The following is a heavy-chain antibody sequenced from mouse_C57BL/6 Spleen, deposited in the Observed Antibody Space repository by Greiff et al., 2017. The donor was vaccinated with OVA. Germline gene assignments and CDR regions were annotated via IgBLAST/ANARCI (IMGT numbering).Heavy chain of an antibody. Sequence: VQLQQSGAELARPGASVKLSCKASGYTFTSYGISWVKQRTGQGPEWIGEIYPRSGNTYYNEKVKGKATLTADKSSSTAYMERRSLTSEDSAVYFCARRNYDASFWYFDVWGTGTTVTVSS. J-gene: IGHJ1*03. D-gene: IGHD2-4*01. CDR3: ARRNYDASFWYFDV. V-gene: IGHV1-81*01. CDR2: IYPRSGNT. CDR1: GYTFTSYG.